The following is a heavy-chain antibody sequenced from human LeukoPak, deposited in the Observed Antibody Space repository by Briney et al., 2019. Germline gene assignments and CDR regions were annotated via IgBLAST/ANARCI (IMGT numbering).Heavy chain of an antibody. D-gene: IGHD3-10*01. V-gene: IGHV4-34*01. CDR3: ARPRMVRGVPPRYYFDY. CDR1: GGSFSGYY. CDR2: INHSGST. J-gene: IGHJ4*02. Sequence: SETLSLTCAVYGGSFSGYYWSWIRQLPGKGLEWIGEINHSGSTNYNPSLKRRVTISVDTSKTQFSLYLSSVPAADTAVYSCARPRMVRGVPPRYYFDYWGQGTRVSVSS.